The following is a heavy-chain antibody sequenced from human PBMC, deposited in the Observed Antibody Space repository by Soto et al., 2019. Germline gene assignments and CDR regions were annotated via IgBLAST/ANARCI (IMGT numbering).Heavy chain of an antibody. CDR1: GFTFSGDA. V-gene: IGHV3-64D*08. CDR2: ISSDGEKS. D-gene: IGHD3-10*01. CDR3: VVRGSAFDF. Sequence: PGGSLRLSCSASGFTFSGDAVHWVRQAPGKGLEYVSGISSDGEKSYYADSVKGSFTISRDNSKNTLYLQMSSLRPEDAAMYYCVVRGSAFDFWGQGTMVTVSS. J-gene: IGHJ3*01.